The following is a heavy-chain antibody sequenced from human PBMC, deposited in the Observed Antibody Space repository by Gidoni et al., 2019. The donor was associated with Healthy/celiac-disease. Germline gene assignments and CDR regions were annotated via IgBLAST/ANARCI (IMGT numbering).Heavy chain of an antibody. D-gene: IGHD6-19*01. V-gene: IGHV3-33*01. CDR2: IWYDGSNK. Sequence: QVQLVESGGGVVQPGRSLRLSCAASGFTFSNYGMHWVRQAPGKGLEWVAVIWYDGSNKYYADSVKGRFTISRDNSKNTLYLQMNSLRAEDTAVYYCARVLRGWGYYYYGMDVWGQGTTVTVSS. J-gene: IGHJ6*02. CDR1: GFTFSNYG. CDR3: ARVLRGWGYYYYGMDV.